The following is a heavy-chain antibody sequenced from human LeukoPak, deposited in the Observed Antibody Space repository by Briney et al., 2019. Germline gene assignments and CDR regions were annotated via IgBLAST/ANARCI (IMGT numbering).Heavy chain of an antibody. CDR2: IYYSGST. D-gene: IGHD6-19*01. CDR3: ARPYSSGWGDAFDI. Sequence: SETLSLTCTVSGGSISSSSYYWSWIRQPPGKGLEWIGYIYYSGSTNYNPSLKSRVTISVDTSKNQFSLKLSSVTAADTAVYYCARPYSSGWGDAFDIWGQGTMVTVSS. CDR1: GGSISSSSYY. V-gene: IGHV4-61*05. J-gene: IGHJ3*02.